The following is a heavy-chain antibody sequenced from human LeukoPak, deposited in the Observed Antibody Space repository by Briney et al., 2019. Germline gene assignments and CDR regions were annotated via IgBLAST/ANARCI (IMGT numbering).Heavy chain of an antibody. D-gene: IGHD6-25*01. Sequence: GGSLRLSCVASGFTFSSYWMSWVRQAPGKGLEWVASIKEDGSEKDYLDSVKGRFTISRDNAKNSVYLQISSLRADDTAVYYCARDTRGGHFDYWGREPWSPSPQ. J-gene: IGHJ4*02. CDR3: ARDTRGGHFDY. V-gene: IGHV3-7*03. CDR1: GFTFSSYW. CDR2: IKEDGSEK.